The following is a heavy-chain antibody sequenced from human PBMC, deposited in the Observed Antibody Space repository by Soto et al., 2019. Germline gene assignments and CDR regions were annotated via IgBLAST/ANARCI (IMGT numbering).Heavy chain of an antibody. CDR3: ARGLILCFGELSRRGGDYYYMDV. D-gene: IGHD3-10*01. J-gene: IGHJ6*03. V-gene: IGHV4-34*01. CDR2: INDSGNI. CDR1: GGSFSGYQ. Sequence: QVQLQQWGAGLLKPSETLSLTCAVYGGSFSGYQWSWIRQTPGKGLEWIGEINDSGNINYNPSLKSRVTILLDTPKKQISLKLSSVTAADSAVYYCARGLILCFGELSRRGGDYYYMDVWGKGTTVTVSS.